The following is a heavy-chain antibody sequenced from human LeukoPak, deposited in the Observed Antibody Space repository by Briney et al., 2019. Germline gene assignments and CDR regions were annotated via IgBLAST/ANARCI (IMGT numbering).Heavy chain of an antibody. D-gene: IGHD6-19*01. V-gene: IGHV1-18*01. J-gene: IGHJ4*02. CDR2: ISGHNGYT. Sequence: ASVKVSCKSSANTFNNFDISWVRQAPGQGLEWLGWISGHNGYTDYAQDFQGRVTMTTDTSTSTASLELKSLRSDDTAVYYCARDSREQWLVTPYYFDYWGQGTLVTVSS. CDR3: ARDSREQWLVTPYYFDY. CDR1: ANTFNNFD.